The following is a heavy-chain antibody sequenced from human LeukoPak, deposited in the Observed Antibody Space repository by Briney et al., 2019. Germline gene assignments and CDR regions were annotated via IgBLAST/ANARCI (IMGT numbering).Heavy chain of an antibody. J-gene: IGHJ4*02. CDR3: AKDMYYDSSGPVFDY. CDR1: GFSFSTYG. D-gene: IGHD3-22*01. Sequence: GGSLRLSCVGTGFSFSTYGMTWVRQAPGKGLEWVSLISGTGGSIYYAESVKGRFTISKDNSKNTLYLQMNSLRAEDTAVYYCAKDMYYDSSGPVFDYWGQGTLVTVSS. V-gene: IGHV3-23*01. CDR2: ISGTGGSI.